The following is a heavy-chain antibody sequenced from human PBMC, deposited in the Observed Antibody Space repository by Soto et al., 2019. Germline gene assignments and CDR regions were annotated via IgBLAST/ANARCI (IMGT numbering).Heavy chain of an antibody. Sequence: QLQLQESGPGLVKPSETLSLTCTVSGGSISSTSYYWGWIRQPPGKGLEWIGNIYHSGTTYYNPSLTSRVTRSVDTSKNQFSLKLTSVTAADTAVYYCARHDYDSGSYVRYWGQGTLVTVSS. J-gene: IGHJ4*02. D-gene: IGHD3-10*01. CDR1: GGSISSTSYY. V-gene: IGHV4-39*01. CDR3: ARHDYDSGSYVRY. CDR2: IYHSGTT.